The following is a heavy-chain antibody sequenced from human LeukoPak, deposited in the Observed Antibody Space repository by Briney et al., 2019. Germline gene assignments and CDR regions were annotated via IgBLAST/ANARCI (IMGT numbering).Heavy chain of an antibody. CDR2: ISWNSGSI. Sequence: GRSLRLSCAASGLTFDDYATHCVRQPPRNGLEWVSGISWNSGSIGYADSVKGRFTISRDNAKNSLYLQMNCMRAEDTALYYCAKGAGYFQHWGQGTLVTVSS. J-gene: IGHJ1*01. CDR1: GLTFDDYA. CDR3: AKGAGYFQH. D-gene: IGHD3-10*01. V-gene: IGHV3-9*01.